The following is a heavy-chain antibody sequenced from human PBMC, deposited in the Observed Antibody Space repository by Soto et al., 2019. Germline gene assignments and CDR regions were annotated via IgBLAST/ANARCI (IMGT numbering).Heavy chain of an antibody. D-gene: IGHD6-19*01. J-gene: IGHJ5*02. CDR2: ISYDGSNK. V-gene: IGHV3-30-3*01. Sequence: QVQLVESGGGVVQPGRSLRLSCAASGFTFSSYAMHWVRQAPGKGLEWVAVISYDGSNKYYADSVKGRFTISRDNSKNTLYMQMNSLRAEDTAVYYCARDLEGAVAGAWGQGTLVTVSS. CDR1: GFTFSSYA. CDR3: ARDLEGAVAGA.